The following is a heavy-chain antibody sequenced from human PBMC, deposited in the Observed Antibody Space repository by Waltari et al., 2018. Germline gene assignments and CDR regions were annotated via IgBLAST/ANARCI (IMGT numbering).Heavy chain of an antibody. CDR2: IIPIFGTA. D-gene: IGHD3-22*01. CDR3: AREGGSLPDSTAGY. V-gene: IGHV1-69*13. J-gene: IGHJ4*02. Sequence: QVQLVQSGAEVKKPGSSVKVSCKASGGTFSSYAISWVRQAPGQGLEWRGRIIPIFGTANYAQKLQGSVTITAEKATSTAYMELSSLRSEDTAVYYCAREGGSLPDSTAGYWGQGTLVTVSS. CDR1: GGTFSSYA.